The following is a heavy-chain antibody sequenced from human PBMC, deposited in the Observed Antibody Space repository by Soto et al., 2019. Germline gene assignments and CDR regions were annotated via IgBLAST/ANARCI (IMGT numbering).Heavy chain of an antibody. V-gene: IGHV4-39*01. CDR2: IYYSGST. J-gene: IGHJ6*02. CDR1: GGSISSSSYY. D-gene: IGHD2-2*01. CDR3: ARDCSSTSCYPYYYYGMDV. Sequence: PSETLPLTCTVSGGSISSSSYYWGWIRQPPGKGLEWIGSIYYSGSTYYNPSLKSRVTISVDTSKNQFSLKLSSVTAADTAVYYCARDCSSTSCYPYYYYGMDVWGQGTTVTVSS.